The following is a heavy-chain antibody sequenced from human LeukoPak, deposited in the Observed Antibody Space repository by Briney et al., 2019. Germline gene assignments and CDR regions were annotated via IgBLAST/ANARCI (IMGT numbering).Heavy chain of an antibody. CDR2: IYYTGIT. Sequence: ASETLSLTCAVSGGSVNSGTYYWSWIRQHPGKGLEWIGYIYYTGITNYNPSLKSRVTISVDTSKNQFSPNLESVTAADTAVYYCATSQCGSDCYLAGDYWGQGTLVTVSS. CDR1: GGSVNSGTYY. CDR3: ATSQCGSDCYLAGDY. J-gene: IGHJ4*02. V-gene: IGHV4-61*01. D-gene: IGHD2-21*02.